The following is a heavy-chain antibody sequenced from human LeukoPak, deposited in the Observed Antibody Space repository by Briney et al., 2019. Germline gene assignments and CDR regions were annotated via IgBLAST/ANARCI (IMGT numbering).Heavy chain of an antibody. CDR2: IYYSGNI. J-gene: IGHJ4*02. Sequence: SETLSLTCAVSGGSISSSSYYWGWVRQPPGEGLEWIGSIYYSGNIYYNPSLKSQVTISVDTSKNQFSLKLTSVTAADTAIYYCARHRVTGYSSGWYFDSWGQGTLVTVSS. V-gene: IGHV4-39*01. CDR1: GGSISSSSYY. D-gene: IGHD6-19*01. CDR3: ARHRVTGYSSGWYFDS.